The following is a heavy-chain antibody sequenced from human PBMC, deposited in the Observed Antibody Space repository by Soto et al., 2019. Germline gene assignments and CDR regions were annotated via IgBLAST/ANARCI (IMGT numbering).Heavy chain of an antibody. CDR2: IYYTGKT. Sequence: TLSLTCSVSGDYIHVGGYYWTWIRQRPGKGLEWMGYIYYTGKTYYNPSLESRLTMSVDRSKNQFSLRLTSVTAADTAVYFCGRDLTSNANCIDPWGQGTLVTVSS. CDR1: GDYIHVGGYY. J-gene: IGHJ5*02. V-gene: IGHV4-30-4*01. CDR3: GRDLTSNANCIDP. D-gene: IGHD2-2*01.